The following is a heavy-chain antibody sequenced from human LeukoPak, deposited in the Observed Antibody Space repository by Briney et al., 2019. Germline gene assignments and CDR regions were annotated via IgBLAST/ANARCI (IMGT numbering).Heavy chain of an antibody. V-gene: IGHV1-24*01. CDR1: GYTLTELS. J-gene: IGHJ3*02. Sequence: ASVKVSCKVSGYTLTELSMHWVRQAPGKGLEWMGGFDPEDGETIYAQKFQGRVTMTEDTSTDTAYMELSSLRSEDTAVYYCATPIVVVPAAMAGDAFDIWGQGTMVTVSS. CDR2: FDPEDGET. D-gene: IGHD2-2*01. CDR3: ATPIVVVPAAMAGDAFDI.